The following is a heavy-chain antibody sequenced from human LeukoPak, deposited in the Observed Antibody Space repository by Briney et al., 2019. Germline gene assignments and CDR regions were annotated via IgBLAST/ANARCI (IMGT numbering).Heavy chain of an antibody. D-gene: IGHD2-21*02. V-gene: IGHV4-59*11. CDR3: ARGVTTGLDWFDP. CDR2: IYKSDST. Sequence: KSSETLSLTCTVSGGSINSHYWSWIQQSPGKGLEWIGFIYKSDSTNYNPTLKSRVTISADTSKNQISLKLSSVTAADTAVYYCARGVTTGLDWFDPWGQGTLVIVSS. J-gene: IGHJ5*02. CDR1: GGSINSHY.